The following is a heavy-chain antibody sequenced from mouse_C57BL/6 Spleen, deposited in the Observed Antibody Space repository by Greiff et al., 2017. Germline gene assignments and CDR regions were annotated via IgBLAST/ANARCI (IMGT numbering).Heavy chain of an antibody. CDR2: ISYDGSN. D-gene: IGHD4-1*01. CDR3: AEGELAQSRFAY. CDR1: GYSITSGYY. V-gene: IGHV3-6*01. J-gene: IGHJ3*01. Sequence: EVKLQESGPGLVKPSQSLSLTCSVTGYSITSGYYWNWIRQFPGNKLEWMGYISYDGSNNYNPSLKNRISITRDTSKNQFFLKLNSVTTEDTATYYCAEGELAQSRFAYWGQGTLVTVSA.